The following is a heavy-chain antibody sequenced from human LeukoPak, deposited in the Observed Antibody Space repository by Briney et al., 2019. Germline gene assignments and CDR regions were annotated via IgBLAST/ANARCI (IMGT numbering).Heavy chain of an antibody. CDR2: ISSSSSTI. CDR1: GFIFSSYS. J-gene: IGHJ4*02. D-gene: IGHD5-12*01. CDR3: ARDRGYSGYGKFYFDY. V-gene: IGHV3-48*01. Sequence: HPGGSLRLSCAASGFIFSSYSMNWVRQAPGKGLEWVSYISSSSSTIYYADSVKGRFTISRDNAKNSLYLQMNSLRAEDTAVYYCARDRGYSGYGKFYFDYWGQGTLVTVSS.